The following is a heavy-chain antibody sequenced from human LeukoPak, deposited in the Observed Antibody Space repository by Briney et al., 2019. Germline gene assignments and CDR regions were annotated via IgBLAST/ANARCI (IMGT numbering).Heavy chain of an antibody. CDR1: GYTLTELS. V-gene: IGHV1-24*01. D-gene: IGHD6-25*01. J-gene: IGHJ4*02. CDR2: FDPEDGET. Sequence: ASVKVSCKVSGYTLTELSMHWVRQAPGKGLEWMGGFDPEDGETIYAQKSQGRVTMTEDTSTDTAYMELSSLRSEDTAVYYCATDLSGPNYFYYWGRGTLVTVSS. CDR3: ATDLSGPNYFYY.